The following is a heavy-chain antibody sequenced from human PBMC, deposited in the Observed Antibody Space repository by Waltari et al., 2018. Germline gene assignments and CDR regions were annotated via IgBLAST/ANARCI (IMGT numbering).Heavy chain of an antibody. CDR3: ARTGRGNHYDSSDFQY. D-gene: IGHD3-22*01. J-gene: IGHJ1*01. CDR2: IIYSGGST. CDR1: GFSFTSYA. V-gene: IGHV3-23*03. Sequence: EVQLLESGGALVKPGGSLRLSCAASGFSFTSYAMVWVRQAPGKGLEWVSIIYSGGSTYYADSVKDRFTVSRDNSKNTLYLEMHSLRTEDTAVYYCARTGRGNHYDSSDFQYWGQGTLVTVSS.